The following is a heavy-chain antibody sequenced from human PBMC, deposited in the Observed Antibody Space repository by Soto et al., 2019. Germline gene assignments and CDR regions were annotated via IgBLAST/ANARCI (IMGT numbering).Heavy chain of an antibody. CDR2: VYYSVST. V-gene: IGHV4-59*01. CDR1: GASISAFY. D-gene: IGHD5-12*01. Sequence: SETLSLTCTVSGASISAFYWSWIRQPSGKGLEWVGHVYYSVSTNYNPSLKSRVTISLDTSKNQFSLNLTSVTAADTAIYYCARRRDGYTGVWFDPWGQGTLVTVSS. CDR3: ARRRDGYTGVWFDP. J-gene: IGHJ5*02.